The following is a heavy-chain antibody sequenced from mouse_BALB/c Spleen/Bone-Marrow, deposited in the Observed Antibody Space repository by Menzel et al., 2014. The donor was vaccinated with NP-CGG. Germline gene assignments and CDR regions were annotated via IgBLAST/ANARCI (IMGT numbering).Heavy chain of an antibody. CDR2: ISSGGHDT. V-gene: IGHV5-6-4*01. CDR3: SKDGDYDYSYYFDY. D-gene: IGHD2-4*01. Sequence: EAQLVESGRGLVKPGGSLKLSCAASGLSFSSYSMSWVRQTSEKRLEWVATISSGGHDTYYPDSVKGRFTISRDNAKNTLYLQMSSLKSEDTAMYYCSKDGDYDYSYYFDYWGQGTTLTVSS. CDR1: GLSFSSYS. J-gene: IGHJ2*01.